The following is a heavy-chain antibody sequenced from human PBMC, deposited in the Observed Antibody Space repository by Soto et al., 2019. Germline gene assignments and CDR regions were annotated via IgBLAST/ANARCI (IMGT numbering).Heavy chain of an antibody. CDR1: GFTFSSYI. Sequence: QVQLVESGGGVVQPGRSLRLSCAASGFTFSSYILHWVRQAPGKGLECVSVISNDGNNKYYADSVKGRFTASRDNSKNTLFLQMNSLRAEDTAVYYCARDLYYGSGSPLGYCGQGTLVTVSS. D-gene: IGHD3-10*01. J-gene: IGHJ4*02. CDR3: ARDLYYGSGSPLGY. CDR2: ISNDGNNK. V-gene: IGHV3-30*04.